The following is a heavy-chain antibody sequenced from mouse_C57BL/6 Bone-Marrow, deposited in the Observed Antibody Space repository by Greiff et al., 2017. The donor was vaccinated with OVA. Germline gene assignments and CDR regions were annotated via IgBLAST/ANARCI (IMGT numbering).Heavy chain of an antibody. J-gene: IGHJ2*01. D-gene: IGHD1-1*01. CDR3: AIQRSSSYERGDY. CDR1: GYTFTSYW. Sequence: QVQLQQSGAELVKPGASVKVSCKASGYTFTSYWMHWVKQRPGQGLEWIGRIHPSDSDTNYNQKFKSKGTMTVDKSSITAYMQLSSLKSEDSAVYDCAIQRSSSYERGDYWGQGTTLTVSS. CDR2: IHPSDSDT. V-gene: IGHV1-74*01.